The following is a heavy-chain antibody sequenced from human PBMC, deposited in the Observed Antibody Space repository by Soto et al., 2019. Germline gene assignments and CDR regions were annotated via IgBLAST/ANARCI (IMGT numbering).Heavy chain of an antibody. Sequence: EVQLVESGGGLVQPGGSLRLSCAASGFTFSDHYMDWVRQAPGKGLEWVGRTRHKANSYTTEYAASVKGRFTISRDDSKNSLFLQMTSLKTEDTAVYYCARVFGSSWYQSFFVYCGQGTLVTVSS. CDR2: TRHKANSYTT. D-gene: IGHD6-13*01. J-gene: IGHJ4*02. CDR3: ARVFGSSWYQSFFVY. CDR1: GFTFSDHY. V-gene: IGHV3-72*01.